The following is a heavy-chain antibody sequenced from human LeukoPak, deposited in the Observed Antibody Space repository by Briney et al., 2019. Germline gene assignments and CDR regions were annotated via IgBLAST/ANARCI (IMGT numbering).Heavy chain of an antibody. Sequence: SETLSLTCAVYGGALSDYSWTWIRQPPGNGREWIGETDRGGRTTYNPSLKSRVTILVDTSKNQFSLKLSSVTAADTAVYYCARGPDGSGSYYNALIDYWGQGTLVTVSS. V-gene: IGHV4-34*01. J-gene: IGHJ4*02. D-gene: IGHD3-10*01. CDR2: TDRGGRT. CDR3: ARGPDGSGSYYNALIDY. CDR1: GGALSDYS.